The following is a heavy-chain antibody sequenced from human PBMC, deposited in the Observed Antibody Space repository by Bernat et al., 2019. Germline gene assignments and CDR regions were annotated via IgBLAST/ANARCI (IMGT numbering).Heavy chain of an antibody. CDR3: AREWHDSSGYYYPEDYFDY. Sequence: QVQLVQSGAEVKKPGASVKVSCKASGYTFTSYYMHWVRQAPGQGLEWMGIINPSGGSTSYAQKFQGSVTMTRDTSTSTVYMELSSLRSEDTAVYYCAREWHDSSGYYYPEDYFDYWGQGTLVTVSS. CDR1: GYTFTSYY. D-gene: IGHD3-22*01. J-gene: IGHJ4*02. V-gene: IGHV1-46*03. CDR2: INPSGGST.